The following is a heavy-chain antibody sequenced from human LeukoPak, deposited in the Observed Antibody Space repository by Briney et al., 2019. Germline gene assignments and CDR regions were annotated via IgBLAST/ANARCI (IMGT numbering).Heavy chain of an antibody. CDR2: IYYGGST. J-gene: IGHJ5*02. D-gene: IGHD2-15*01. Sequence: SETLSLTCTVSGGSISSSDYYWGWIRQPPGKGLEWIGSIYYGGSTYYNPSLKSRVTISVDTSMNQFSLKLSFVTTADTAVYYCARALGYCSGGSCTRGYNWFDPWGQGTLVTVPS. CDR3: ARALGYCSGGSCTRGYNWFDP. V-gene: IGHV4-39*01. CDR1: GGSISSSDYY.